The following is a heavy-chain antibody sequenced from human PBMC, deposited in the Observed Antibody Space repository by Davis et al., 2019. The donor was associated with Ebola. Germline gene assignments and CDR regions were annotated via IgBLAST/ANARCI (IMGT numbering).Heavy chain of an antibody. CDR3: AREKKTVSGTYRTFDY. CDR2: IKGDGREK. V-gene: IGHV3-7*01. J-gene: IGHJ4*02. Sequence: GESLKISCAASGFTFRRDWMSWVRQAPGTGPELVANIKGDGREKYYGNSLKGRFTISRDNAKNSLYLQMNSLRAEDTAVYYCAREKKTVSGTYRTFDYWGQGTLVTVSS. D-gene: IGHD1-26*01. CDR1: GFTFRRDW.